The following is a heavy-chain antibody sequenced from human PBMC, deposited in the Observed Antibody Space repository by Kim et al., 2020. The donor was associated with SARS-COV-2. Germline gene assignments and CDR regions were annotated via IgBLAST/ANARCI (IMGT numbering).Heavy chain of an antibody. CDR2: VSAGDGST. D-gene: IGHD3-22*01. J-gene: IGHJ4*02. V-gene: IGHV3-23*01. Sequence: GGSLRLSCAASGFTFSSYAMNWVRQAPGQGLEWVSIVSAGDGSTYYADSVKGRFTISRDNSKSTPYLQMNSLSAEDTAVYYCAKALGDSAYYSIDYWGQG. CDR1: GFTFSSYA. CDR3: AKALGDSAYYSIDY.